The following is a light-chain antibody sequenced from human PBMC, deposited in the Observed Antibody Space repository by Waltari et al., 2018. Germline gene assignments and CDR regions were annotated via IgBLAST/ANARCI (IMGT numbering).Light chain of an antibody. CDR2: GAS. Sequence: IKLTQSTGTVSLAPGERATLSCRASQSIRRYLAWYQQKPGQAPRLLIYGASTRATGIPDRFSGSGSGTDFSLTISGLEPEDSAVYYCQHHFRLPATFGQGTKVEIK. V-gene: IGKV3-20*01. CDR3: QHHFRLPAT. J-gene: IGKJ1*01. CDR1: QSIRRY.